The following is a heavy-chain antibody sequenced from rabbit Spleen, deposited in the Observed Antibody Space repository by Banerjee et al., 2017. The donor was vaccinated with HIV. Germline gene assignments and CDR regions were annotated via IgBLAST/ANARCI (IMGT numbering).Heavy chain of an antibody. J-gene: IGHJ3*01. D-gene: IGHD4-1*01. V-gene: IGHV1S45*01. CDR1: GFPFSSSYW. CDR3: ARAIVPWLGLTRLDL. Sequence: QEQLEESGGGLVKPEGSLTLTCKASGFPFSSSYWICWVRQAPGKGLEWIACINIVTGKSVYASWAKGRFFMSRTSSTTVTLQMTSLTAADTATYFCARAIVPWLGLTRLDLWGQGTLVTVS. CDR2: INIVTGKS.